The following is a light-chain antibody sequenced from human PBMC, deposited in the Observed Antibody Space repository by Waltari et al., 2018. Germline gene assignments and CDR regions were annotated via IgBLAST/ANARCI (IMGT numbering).Light chain of an antibody. CDR3: SSYTSSSPYVV. V-gene: IGLV2-14*01. Sequence: QSALTQPASVSGSPGQSITISCTGTSSDVGGYHYVSWYQQHPGKAPKLMIYEVSNRPSGVSNRLSGSKSGNTASLTISGLQAEDEADYYCSSYTSSSPYVVFGGGTKLTVL. CDR2: EVS. J-gene: IGLJ2*01. CDR1: SSDVGGYHY.